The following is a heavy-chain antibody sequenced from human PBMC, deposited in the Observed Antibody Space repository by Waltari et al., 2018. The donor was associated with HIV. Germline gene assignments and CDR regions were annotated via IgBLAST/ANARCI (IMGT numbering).Heavy chain of an antibody. CDR2: RKEDGRE. Sequence: EVQLVESGGGLVQPGGSLRLSCVVSGLTFRNYWMNWVRQAPGGGMGWGANRKEDGREREVDSVKGRFTVSRDNAKNSLYLQMNSLRAEDTAMYFCATWAQGGIENYWGQGALVTVSS. V-gene: IGHV3-7*01. CDR1: GLTFRNYW. D-gene: IGHD3-16*01. CDR3: ATWAQGGIENY. J-gene: IGHJ4*02.